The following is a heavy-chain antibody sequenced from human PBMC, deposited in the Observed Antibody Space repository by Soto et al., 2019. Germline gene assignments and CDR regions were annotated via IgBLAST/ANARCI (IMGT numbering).Heavy chain of an antibody. Sequence: GESLKISCKGSGYSFTSYWIGWVRQMPGKGLEWMGIIYPGDSDTRYSPSFQGQVTISADKSISTAYLQWSSLKASDTAMCYCARLPLWSGYYYGMDVWGQGTTVTVSS. D-gene: IGHD3-3*01. CDR1: GYSFTSYW. CDR3: ARLPLWSGYYYGMDV. CDR2: IYPGDSDT. J-gene: IGHJ6*02. V-gene: IGHV5-51*01.